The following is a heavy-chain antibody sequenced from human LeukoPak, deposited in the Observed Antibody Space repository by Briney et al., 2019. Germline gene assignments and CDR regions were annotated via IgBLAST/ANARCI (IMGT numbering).Heavy chain of an antibody. V-gene: IGHV4-61*02. Sequence: SQTLSLTCTVSGGSISSGSYYWSWIRQPAGKGLEWIGRIYTSGSTNYNPSLKSRVTISVDTSKNQLSLKLSSVTAADTAVYYCAREHYDSSGYYLYYYYYYMDVWGKGTTVTVSS. CDR1: GGSISSGSYY. J-gene: IGHJ6*03. CDR3: AREHYDSSGYYLYYYYYYMDV. CDR2: IYTSGST. D-gene: IGHD3-22*01.